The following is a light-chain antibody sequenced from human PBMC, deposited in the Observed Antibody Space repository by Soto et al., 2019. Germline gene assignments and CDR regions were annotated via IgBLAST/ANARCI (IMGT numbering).Light chain of an antibody. V-gene: IGLV4-69*01. J-gene: IGLJ2*01. CDR3: QTWGTGIHVV. Sequence: QSVLTQSPSASASLGASVKLTCTLSSGHSSYAIAWHQQQPEKGPRYLMKLDSDGSHTKGDAIPDRFSGSSSGAERYLTISSLQSEDEADYYCQTWGTGIHVVFDGGTKLTVL. CDR1: SGHSSYA. CDR2: LDSDGSH.